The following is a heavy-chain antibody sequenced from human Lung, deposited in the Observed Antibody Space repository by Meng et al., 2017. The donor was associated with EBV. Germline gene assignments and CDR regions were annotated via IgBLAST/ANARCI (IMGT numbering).Heavy chain of an antibody. J-gene: IGHJ5*02. CDR2: ISTNTGTP. CDR1: GYPFSTYT. V-gene: IGHV7-4-1*02. Sequence: VQLVQSGSELKKPGASVKVSCKASGYPFSTYTINWVRQAHGRGLEWMGWISTNTGTPTYTQGFTGRSVFSLDTSVSTAYMQISSLKAEDTAVYYCARGGNFDPWGQGTLVTVSS. CDR3: ARGGNFDP. D-gene: IGHD2/OR15-2a*01.